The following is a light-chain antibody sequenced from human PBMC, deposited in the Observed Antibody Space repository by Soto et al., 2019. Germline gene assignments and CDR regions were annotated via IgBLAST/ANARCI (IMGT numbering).Light chain of an antibody. J-gene: IGLJ2*01. CDR3: AAWDNSLKGVV. Sequence: QAVVTQPPSTSGTPGQRVTISCSGASSNIGSNTVNWYQHLPGTAPKLLIYYNNQRPSGVPDRFSGSRSGTSASLAITGLQSGDDAYYYCAAWDNSLKGVVFGGGPKLPAL. CDR2: YNN. CDR1: SSNIGSNT. V-gene: IGLV1-44*01.